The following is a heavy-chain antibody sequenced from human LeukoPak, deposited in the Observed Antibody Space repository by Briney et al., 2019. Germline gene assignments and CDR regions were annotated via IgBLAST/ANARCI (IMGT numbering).Heavy chain of an antibody. CDR2: ISGDGGST. Sequence: GGSLRLSCAASGFTFDDYAMHWVRQAPGKGLEWVSLISGDGGSTYYADSVKGRFTISRDNSTNSLYLQMNSLRTEDTALYYCAKDMGYCSGGSCYGAYYYYGMDVWGQGTTVTVSS. J-gene: IGHJ6*02. CDR1: GFTFDDYA. D-gene: IGHD2-15*01. V-gene: IGHV3-43*02. CDR3: AKDMGYCSGGSCYGAYYYYGMDV.